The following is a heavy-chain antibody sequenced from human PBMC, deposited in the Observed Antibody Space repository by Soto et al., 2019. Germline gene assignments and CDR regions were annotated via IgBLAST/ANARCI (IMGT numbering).Heavy chain of an antibody. CDR2: IDSDGRST. J-gene: IGHJ5*02. CDR3: ARGVVVYQQLVRGRDRFDP. V-gene: IGHV3-74*01. CDR1: GFTLRSYW. D-gene: IGHD6-13*01. Sequence: VQLVESGGGPVQPGGSLTLSCAVSGFTLRSYWMHWVRQAPGKGLEWVARIDSDGRSTNYADSVKGRFTSSRDNAKNTVFLHMNSLRAEDRAVYYWARGVVVYQQLVRGRDRFDPWGQGTLVTVSS.